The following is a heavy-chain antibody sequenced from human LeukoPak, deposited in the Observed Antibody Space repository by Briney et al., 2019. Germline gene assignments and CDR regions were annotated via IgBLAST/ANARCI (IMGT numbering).Heavy chain of an antibody. V-gene: IGHV3-23*01. CDR1: GFTLSSYA. Sequence: GGSLRLSCAASGFTLSSYAKSWVRQAPGEGREWVSAISGSGGSTYYADSVKGRFTISRDNSKNTLYLQMNSLRAEDTAVYYCAKFEATNGFDYWGQGTLVTVSS. CDR3: AKFEATNGFDY. CDR2: ISGSGGST. D-gene: IGHD2-8*01. J-gene: IGHJ4*02.